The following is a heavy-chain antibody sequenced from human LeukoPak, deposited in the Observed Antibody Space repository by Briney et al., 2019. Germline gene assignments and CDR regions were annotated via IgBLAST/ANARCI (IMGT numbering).Heavy chain of an antibody. D-gene: IGHD3-10*01. V-gene: IGHV3-21*01. CDR1: GFTFSSYS. CDR2: ISSSSSYI. CDR3: ARDGVWFGEFRNWFDP. J-gene: IGHJ5*02. Sequence: GGSLRLSCAASGFTFSSYSMNWVRQAPGKGLEWVSSISSSSSYIYYADSVKGRSTISRDNAKNSLYLQMNSLRAEDTAVYYCARDGVWFGEFRNWFDPWGQGTLVTVSS.